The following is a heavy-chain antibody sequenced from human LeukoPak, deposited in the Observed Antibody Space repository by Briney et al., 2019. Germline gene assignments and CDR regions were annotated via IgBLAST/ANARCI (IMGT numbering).Heavy chain of an antibody. V-gene: IGHV4-4*07. J-gene: IGHJ4*02. CDR2: IYTSGST. D-gene: IGHD1-26*01. Sequence: SETLSLTCTVSGGSIGTYYWSWIRQPAGKGLEWIGRIYTSGSTKYNPSLKSRATMSLDTSKNQFSLKLSSVTAADTALYYCARAGGGSSLGFDYWGQGTLVTVSS. CDR3: ARAGGGSSLGFDY. CDR1: GGSIGTYY.